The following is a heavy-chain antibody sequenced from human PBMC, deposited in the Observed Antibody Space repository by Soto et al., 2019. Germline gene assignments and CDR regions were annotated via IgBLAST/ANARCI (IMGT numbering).Heavy chain of an antibody. Sequence: EVQLLESGGGLVQPGGSLRLSCAASGFTFSSYAMSWVRQAPGTGLEWVSAISGSGGSTYYADSVKGRFTISRDNSKNTRYLRMNSLRAEDTAVYYCAYSSTPFDYWGQGTLVTVSS. V-gene: IGHV3-23*01. CDR2: ISGSGGST. D-gene: IGHD6-13*01. J-gene: IGHJ4*02. CDR3: AYSSTPFDY. CDR1: GFTFSSYA.